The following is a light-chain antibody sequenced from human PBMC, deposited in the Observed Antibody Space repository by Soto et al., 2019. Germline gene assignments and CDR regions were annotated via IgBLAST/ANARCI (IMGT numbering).Light chain of an antibody. CDR1: QSVSSNF. Sequence: EIVLTQSPGTLSLSPGDRATLSCRASQSVSSNFLAWYQQKPGQAPRLLIYGASPRATGIPDRFSGSGSGTDFTLTIRRLEPEDFAMYFCHQYGSSPRTFGQGTKVEIK. CDR3: HQYGSSPRT. CDR2: GAS. J-gene: IGKJ1*01. V-gene: IGKV3-20*01.